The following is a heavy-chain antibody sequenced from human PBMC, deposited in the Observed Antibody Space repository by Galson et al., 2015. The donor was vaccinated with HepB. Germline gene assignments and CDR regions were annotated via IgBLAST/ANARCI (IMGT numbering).Heavy chain of an antibody. CDR2: IIPIFGTA. CDR3: ARAVFLEWLLSYYYYYYMDV. D-gene: IGHD3-3*01. CDR1: GGTLSSYA. V-gene: IGHV1-69*13. Sequence: SVKVSCKASGGTLSSYAISWVRQAPGQGLEWMGGIIPIFGTANYAQKFQGRVTITADESTSTAYMELSSLRSEDTAVYYCARAVFLEWLLSYYYYYYMDVWGKGTTVTVSS. J-gene: IGHJ6*03.